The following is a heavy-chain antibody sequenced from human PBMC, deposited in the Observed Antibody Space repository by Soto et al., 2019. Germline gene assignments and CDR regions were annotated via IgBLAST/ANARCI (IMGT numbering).Heavy chain of an antibody. J-gene: IGHJ4*01. D-gene: IGHD3-10*01. V-gene: IGHV1-18*01. CDR2: ISAYNGNT. Sequence: ASVKVSCKASGYTFTSYGISWVRQAPGQGLEWMGWISAYNGNTNYAQKLQGRVTMTTDTSTSTAYMELRSLRSDDTAVYYCARDAKLMLLWFGGLFIFWDPGTLGSVSS. CDR3: ARDAKLMLLWFGGLFIF. CDR1: GYTFTSYG.